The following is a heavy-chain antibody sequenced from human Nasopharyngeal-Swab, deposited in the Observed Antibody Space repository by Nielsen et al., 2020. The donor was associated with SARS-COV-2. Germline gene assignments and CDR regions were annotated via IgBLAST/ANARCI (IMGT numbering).Heavy chain of an antibody. CDR3: ARSSYCSGGSCPAGY. J-gene: IGHJ4*02. V-gene: IGHV1-69*13. CDR1: GGTFSSYA. CDR2: IIPIFGTA. Sequence: SVKVSCKASGGTFSSYAISWVRQAPGQGLEWMGGIIPIFGTANYAQKFQGRVTITADESTSTAYMELSSLRSEDTAVYYCARSSYCSGGSCPAGYWGQGTLVTVSS. D-gene: IGHD2-15*01.